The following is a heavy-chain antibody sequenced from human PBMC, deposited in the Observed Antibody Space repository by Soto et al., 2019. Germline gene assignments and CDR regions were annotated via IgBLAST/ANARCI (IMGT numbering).Heavy chain of an antibody. CDR2: ISHDGGAT. Sequence: QVQLVESGGGVVQSGRSLRLSCAASGFTFSTSGMHWIRQAPGKGLEWVAMISHDGGATYYVDSVKGRFTISRDTDKNTLHLQMDRLRPEDTATSYCAKDWGSSGWYNWFDPWGQGTLVTVSS. D-gene: IGHD6-13*01. CDR3: AKDWGSSGWYNWFDP. V-gene: IGHV3-30*18. J-gene: IGHJ5*02. CDR1: GFTFSTSG.